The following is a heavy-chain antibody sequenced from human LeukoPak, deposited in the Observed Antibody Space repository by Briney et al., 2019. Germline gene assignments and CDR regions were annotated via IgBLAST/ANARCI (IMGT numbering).Heavy chain of an antibody. D-gene: IGHD4-17*01. V-gene: IGHV3-66*01. J-gene: IGHJ3*02. CDR3: ARDPTRPDAFDI. CDR2: IYSGGST. CDR1: GFTVSSNY. Sequence: PGGSLRLSCAASGFTVSSNYMSWVRQAPGKGLEWVSVIYSGGSTYYADSVKGRFTISRDNSKNTLHLQMSSLRAEDTAVYYCARDPTRPDAFDIWGQGTMVTVSS.